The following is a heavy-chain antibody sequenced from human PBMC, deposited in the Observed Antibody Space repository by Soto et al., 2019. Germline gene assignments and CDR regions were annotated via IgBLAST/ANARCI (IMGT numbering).Heavy chain of an antibody. J-gene: IGHJ6*03. V-gene: IGHV4-34*01. Sequence: PSETLSLTCAVYGASFSGYSWSWIRQPPGKGLEWIGEINHSGSTNYNPSLKSRVAISVDTSKNQFSLKLSSVTAADTAVYYCARGVPSLDIVVVLAATNGLTHGCYYMDVSVKGTTVTVSS. D-gene: IGHD2-2*03. CDR1: GASFSGYS. CDR3: ARGVPSLDIVVVLAATNGLTHGCYYMDV. CDR2: INHSGST.